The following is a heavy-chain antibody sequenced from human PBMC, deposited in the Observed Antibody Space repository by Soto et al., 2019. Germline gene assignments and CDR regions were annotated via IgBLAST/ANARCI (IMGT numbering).Heavy chain of an antibody. Sequence: SETLSLTCTVSGGSISSYYWSWIRQPPWKGLEWIGYIYYSGSTNYNPSLKSRVTISVDTSKNQFSLKLSSVTAADTAVYYCARTGLNCSGGSCFWFDYWGQGTLVTVSS. D-gene: IGHD2-15*01. CDR2: IYYSGST. CDR1: GGSISSYY. J-gene: IGHJ4*02. V-gene: IGHV4-59*01. CDR3: ARTGLNCSGGSCFWFDY.